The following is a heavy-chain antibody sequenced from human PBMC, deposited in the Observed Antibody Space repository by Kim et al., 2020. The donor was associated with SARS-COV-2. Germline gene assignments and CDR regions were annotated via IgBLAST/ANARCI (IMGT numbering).Heavy chain of an antibody. Sequence: ASVKVSCKASGYTFSNYGLNWVRQAPGQGLEWMGWISANNGNTNYAQKLQGRVTMTTDTSTSTAYMELRSLISDDTAVYFCARGGRITMVQVIPMAFDYWGQGPLVTVSS. CDR1: GYTFSNYG. D-gene: IGHD3-10*01. J-gene: IGHJ4*02. V-gene: IGHV1-18*01. CDR3: ARGGRITMVQVIPMAFDY. CDR2: ISANNGNT.